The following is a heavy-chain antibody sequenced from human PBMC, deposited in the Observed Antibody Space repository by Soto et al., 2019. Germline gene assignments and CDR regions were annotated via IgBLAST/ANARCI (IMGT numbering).Heavy chain of an antibody. D-gene: IGHD2-21*02. Sequence: EVQLVESGGGLVQPGGSLRLSCAASGFTFSNYWMHWVRQAPGKGLVWVSRINSDGSSTSYADSVKGRFTISRDNAKNTLYVQMDSLRAEDTAVYFCARGYTTAYYYYGMDVWGLGTTVTVSS. CDR2: INSDGSST. V-gene: IGHV3-74*01. CDR1: GFTFSNYW. J-gene: IGHJ6*02. CDR3: ARGYTTAYYYYGMDV.